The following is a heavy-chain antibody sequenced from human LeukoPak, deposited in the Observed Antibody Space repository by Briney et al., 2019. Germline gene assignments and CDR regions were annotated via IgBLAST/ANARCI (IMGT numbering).Heavy chain of an antibody. J-gene: IGHJ6*02. CDR1: GFTVSNNY. CDR3: AGFSHKGV. V-gene: IGHV3-66*01. CDR2: IYSGGST. Sequence: PGGSLRLSCAASGFTVSNNYMSWVRQAPGKGLEWVALIYSGGSTYYADFVKGRFTISRDNSKNTLYLQMSSLRAEDTAVYYCAGFSHKGVWGQRTTVTVSS.